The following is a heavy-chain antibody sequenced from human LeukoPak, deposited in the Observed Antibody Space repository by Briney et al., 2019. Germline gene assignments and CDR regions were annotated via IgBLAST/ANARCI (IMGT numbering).Heavy chain of an antibody. CDR1: GGSFSSYA. V-gene: IGHV1-69*04. D-gene: IGHD2-21*02. Sequence: SVKVSCKASGGSFSSYAISWVRQAPGQGLEWMGRIIPIFGIANYAQKFQGRVTITADKSTSTAYMELSSLRSEDTAVYYCARDTYCGGDCYSYLDYWGQGTLVTVSS. CDR2: IIPIFGIA. J-gene: IGHJ4*02. CDR3: ARDTYCGGDCYSYLDY.